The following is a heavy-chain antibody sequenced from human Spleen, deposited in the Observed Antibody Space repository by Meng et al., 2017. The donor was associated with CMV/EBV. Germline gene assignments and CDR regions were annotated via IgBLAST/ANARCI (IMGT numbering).Heavy chain of an antibody. J-gene: IGHJ5*02. CDR3: ARDPNTAGGFDP. CDR2: IYYSGST. CDR1: GGSISSSSYY. D-gene: IGHD2-8*01. Sequence: SETLSLTCTVSGGSISSSSYYWGWIRQPPGQGLEWIGSIYYSGSTYYNPSLKSRVTISVDTSKNQFSLKLTSVTSADTAVYYCARDPNTAGGFDPWGQGTLVTVSS. V-gene: IGHV4-39*07.